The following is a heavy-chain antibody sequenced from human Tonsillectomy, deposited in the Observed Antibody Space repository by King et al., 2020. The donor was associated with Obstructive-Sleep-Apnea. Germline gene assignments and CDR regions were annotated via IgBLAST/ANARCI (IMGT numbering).Heavy chain of an antibody. D-gene: IGHD6-19*01. J-gene: IGHJ3*02. CDR2: IYNSGST. CDR1: GGSVSSHF. V-gene: IGHV4-59*02. Sequence: VQLQESGPGLVKASETLSLTCTVSGGSVSSHFWSWIRQPPGKGLEWIAYIYNSGSTNYKPSLKSRVTISVDTSKNQFSLKVGSGTAADTAVYYCSRVRQWLGAFDIWGQGTMVIVSS. CDR3: SRVRQWLGAFDI.